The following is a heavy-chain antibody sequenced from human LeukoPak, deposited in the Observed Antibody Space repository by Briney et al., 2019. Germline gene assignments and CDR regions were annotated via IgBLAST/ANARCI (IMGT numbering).Heavy chain of an antibody. CDR2: ISYDGSNK. J-gene: IGHJ4*02. D-gene: IGHD2-15*01. V-gene: IGHV3-30*04. Sequence: PGGSLRLSCAASGFTFSSYAMHWVRQAPGKGLEWVAVISYDGSNKYYADSVKGRFTISRDNSKNTLYLQMNSLRAEDTAVYYCAKDRPGYCSGGSCYSRAGIDYWGQGTLVTVSS. CDR3: AKDRPGYCSGGSCYSRAGIDY. CDR1: GFTFSSYA.